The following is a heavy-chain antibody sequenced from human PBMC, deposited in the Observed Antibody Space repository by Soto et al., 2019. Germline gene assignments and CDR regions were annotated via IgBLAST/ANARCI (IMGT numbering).Heavy chain of an antibody. Sequence: ASVKVSCKASGYTFTSYGISWVRRAPGQGLEWMGWISAYNGNTNYAQKLQGRVTMTTDTSTSTAYMELRSLRSDDTAVYYCARASDPKYSSSPFDYWGQGTLVTVSS. D-gene: IGHD6-13*01. J-gene: IGHJ4*02. V-gene: IGHV1-18*01. CDR2: ISAYNGNT. CDR1: GYTFTSYG. CDR3: ARASDPKYSSSPFDY.